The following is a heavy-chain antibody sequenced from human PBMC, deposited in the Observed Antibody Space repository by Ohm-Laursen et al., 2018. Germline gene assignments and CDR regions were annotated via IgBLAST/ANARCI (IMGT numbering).Heavy chain of an antibody. V-gene: IGHV4-39*01. D-gene: IGHD1-26*01. J-gene: IGHJ4*02. CDR3: ARLCVLHSGSYYFDY. CDR2: IYYSGST. Sequence: GTLSLTCPVSGGSISSSSYYWGWIRQPPGKGLEWIGSIYYSGSTYYNPSLKSRVTISVDTSKNQFSLKLSSVTAADAAVYYCARLCVLHSGSYYFDYWGQGTLVTVSS. CDR1: GGSISSSSYY.